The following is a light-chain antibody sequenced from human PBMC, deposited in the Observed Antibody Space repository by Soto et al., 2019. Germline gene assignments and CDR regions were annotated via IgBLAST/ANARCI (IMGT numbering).Light chain of an antibody. CDR1: QGISNS. CDR2: AES. J-gene: IGKJ1*01. CDR3: QKYDSAPGT. Sequence: DIQITQAPSSLSASLGDRVTITCRASQGISNSLSWYQPKPEKVTKLRIYAESTFQSGVPTLFSGSGSGTDFTLTIRSLQSEDVATYYGQKYDSAPGTVGQGNNVESK. V-gene: IGKV1-27*01.